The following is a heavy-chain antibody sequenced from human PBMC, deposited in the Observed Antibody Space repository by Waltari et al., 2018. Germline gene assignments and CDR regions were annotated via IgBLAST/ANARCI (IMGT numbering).Heavy chain of an antibody. Sequence: QVQLQESGPGLVKPSETLSLTCAVSGYSISSGYYWGWIRQPPGKGLEWIGSIYHSGSTYYNPSLKSRVTISVDTSKNQFSLKLSSVTAADTVVYYCARHGEGGSPTFFDYWGQGTLVTVSS. CDR1: GYSISSGYY. J-gene: IGHJ4*02. CDR3: ARHGEGGSPTFFDY. V-gene: IGHV4-38-2*01. D-gene: IGHD2-15*01. CDR2: IYHSGST.